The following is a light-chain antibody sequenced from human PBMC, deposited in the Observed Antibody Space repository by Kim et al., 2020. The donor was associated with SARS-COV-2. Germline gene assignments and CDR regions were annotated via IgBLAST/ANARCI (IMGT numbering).Light chain of an antibody. V-gene: IGKV1-8*01. CDR3: QQYYSYPYT. CDR1: QGISSY. Sequence: AIRMTQSPSSFSASTGDRVTITCRASQGISSYLAWYQQKPGKAPKLLIYAASTLQSGVPSRFSGSGSGTDLTLTISCLQSEDFATYYCQQYYSYPYTFGQGTKL. J-gene: IGKJ2*01. CDR2: AAS.